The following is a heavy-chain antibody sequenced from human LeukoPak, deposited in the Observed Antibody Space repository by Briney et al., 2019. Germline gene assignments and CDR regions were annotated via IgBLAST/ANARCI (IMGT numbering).Heavy chain of an antibody. CDR3: ASGGSVGATVLDY. D-gene: IGHD1-26*01. CDR2: IYYSGST. Sequence: SETLSLTCTVSGGSISSYYWSWIRQPPGKGLEWIGYIYYSGSTNYNPSLKSRVTISVDTSKNQFSLKLSSVTAADTAVYYCASGGSVGATVLDYWGQGTLVTVSS. J-gene: IGHJ4*02. V-gene: IGHV4-59*01. CDR1: GGSISSYY.